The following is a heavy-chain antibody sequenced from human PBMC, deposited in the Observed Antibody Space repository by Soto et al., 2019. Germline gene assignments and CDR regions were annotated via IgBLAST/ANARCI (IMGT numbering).Heavy chain of an antibody. Sequence: QVQLQESGPGLVKPSQTLSLTCTVSGGSISSGGYYWSWIRQHPGKGLEWIGYIYYSGSTYYTPSLKSRVIISVATSKNQFSLQLSSVTAADTAVYYCARGSSDALYDILTADAFDIWGQGTMVTVSS. CDR1: GGSISSGGYY. J-gene: IGHJ3*02. CDR3: ARGSSDALYDILTADAFDI. D-gene: IGHD3-9*01. V-gene: IGHV4-31*03. CDR2: IYYSGST.